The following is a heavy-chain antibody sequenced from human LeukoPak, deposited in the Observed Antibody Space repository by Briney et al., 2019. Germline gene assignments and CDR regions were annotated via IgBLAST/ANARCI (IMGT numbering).Heavy chain of an antibody. CDR3: ARARGGDSLFDY. Sequence: GGSLRLSCAASGFTFSSYWMHWVRKAPGKGLVWVSRIKSDGSSTSYADSVKGRLTIPRDNAKNTLYLQMNSLRAEDTAVYYCARARGGDSLFDYWGQGTLVTVSS. CDR1: GFTFSSYW. D-gene: IGHD2-21*02. CDR2: IKSDGSST. J-gene: IGHJ4*02. V-gene: IGHV3-74*01.